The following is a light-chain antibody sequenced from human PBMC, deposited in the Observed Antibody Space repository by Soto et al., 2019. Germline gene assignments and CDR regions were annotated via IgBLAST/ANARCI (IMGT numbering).Light chain of an antibody. CDR3: QQYGSAPFT. Sequence: KGLKQSPGTLSLTPGERATLSCRASQSVSSSYVAWYQQKPGQAPRLLIYGASSRATGIPDRFSGSGSGTDFTLTISRLEPEDFAVYYCQQYGSAPFTFGPGTNVDI. CDR1: QSVSSSY. V-gene: IGKV3-20*01. J-gene: IGKJ3*01. CDR2: GAS.